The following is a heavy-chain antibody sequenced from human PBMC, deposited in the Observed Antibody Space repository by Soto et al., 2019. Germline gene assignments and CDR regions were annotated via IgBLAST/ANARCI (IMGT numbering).Heavy chain of an antibody. J-gene: IGHJ6*02. CDR2: IYYSGST. D-gene: IGHD1-26*01. V-gene: IGHV4-61*01. Sequence: SETLSLTCTVSGGSVSSGSYYWSWIRQPPGKGLEWIGYIYYSGSTNYNPSLKSRVTISVDTSKNQFSLKLSSVTAADTAVYYCARDEGGSYLGKRSYYGMDVGGQGTTVTVS. CDR3: ARDEGGSYLGKRSYYGMDV. CDR1: GGSVSSGSYY.